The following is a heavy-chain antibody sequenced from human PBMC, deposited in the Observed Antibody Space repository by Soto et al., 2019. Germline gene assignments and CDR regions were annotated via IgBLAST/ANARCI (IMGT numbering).Heavy chain of an antibody. D-gene: IGHD3-3*01. V-gene: IGHV4-34*01. CDR3: ARGRDFWTYGMDV. J-gene: IGHJ6*02. CDR1: GGSFSGYY. Sequence: PSETLSLTCAVYGGSFSGYYWSWIRQPPGKGLEWIGEINHSGSTNYNPSLKSRVTISVDTSKNQFSLKLSSVTAADTAVYYCARGRDFWTYGMDVWGQGTTVTVSS. CDR2: INHSGST.